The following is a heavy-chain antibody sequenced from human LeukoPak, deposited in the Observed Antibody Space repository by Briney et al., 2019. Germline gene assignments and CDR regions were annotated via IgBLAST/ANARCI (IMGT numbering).Heavy chain of an antibody. CDR1: GYTFTSYG. V-gene: IGHV1-18*01. Sequence: ASVQGSCKASGYTFTSYGISWVRQAPRQGLAWMGWISAYNGNTNYAQKLQGRVTMTTDTSTSTAYIELRSLRSDDTAVYYCASDRGIVFGDYWGQGTLVIVS. D-gene: IGHD1-26*01. J-gene: IGHJ4*02. CDR3: ASDRGIVFGDY. CDR2: ISAYNGNT.